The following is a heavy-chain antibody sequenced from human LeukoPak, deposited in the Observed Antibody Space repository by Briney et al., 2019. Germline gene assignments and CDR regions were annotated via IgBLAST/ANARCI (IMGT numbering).Heavy chain of an antibody. V-gene: IGHV3-74*03. Sequence: GGSLRLSCAASGFTFSSYWMHWARQAPGKGLVWVSRINSDGSSITYADSVKGRFTIARDNAKNTLYLQMNSLRPEDTAVYYGARDVDYHVTSECFDYWGQGTLVTVSS. CDR1: GFTFSSYW. J-gene: IGHJ4*02. D-gene: IGHD3-22*01. CDR2: INSDGSSI. CDR3: ARDVDYHVTSECFDY.